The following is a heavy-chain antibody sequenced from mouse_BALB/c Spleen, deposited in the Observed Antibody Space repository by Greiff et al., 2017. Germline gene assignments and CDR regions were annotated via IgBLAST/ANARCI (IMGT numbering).Heavy chain of an antibody. CDR1: GFNIKDYY. CDR3: SVVADFAD. J-gene: IGHJ3*01. CDR2: IDPENGDT. Sequence: VQLQQSGAELVRSGASVKLSCTASGFNIKDYYMHWVKQRPEQGLEWIGWIDPENGDTEYAPKFQGKATMTADTSSNTAYLQLSSLTSEDTAVYYCSVVADFADWGQGTLVTVSA. D-gene: IGHD1-1*01. V-gene: IGHV14-4*02.